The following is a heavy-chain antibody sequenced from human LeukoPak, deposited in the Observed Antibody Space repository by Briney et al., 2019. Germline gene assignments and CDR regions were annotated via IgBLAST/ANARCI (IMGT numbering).Heavy chain of an antibody. J-gene: IGHJ3*02. Sequence: GRSLRLSCAASGFTFSTYGMHWVRQAPGKGLEWVALISDDGSNKYYADSVKGRFTISRDNSKNTLFLQMNSLRAEDTAVYYCAKASPGDPFDIWGQGTMVTVS. CDR3: AKASPGDPFDI. V-gene: IGHV3-30*18. D-gene: IGHD7-27*01. CDR2: ISDDGSNK. CDR1: GFTFSTYG.